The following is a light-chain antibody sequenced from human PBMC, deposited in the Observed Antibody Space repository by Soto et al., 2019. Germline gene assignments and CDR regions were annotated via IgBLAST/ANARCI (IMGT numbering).Light chain of an antibody. CDR2: GAS. CDR3: QQYDNSPIT. Sequence: PGERAYLSCGASQSISSSFLAWYQQKPGQAPRLLIYGASSRDTGIPDRFSGTGSETDFTLTISRLEPEDFAIYYCQQYDNSPITFGQGTRLEIK. CDR1: QSISSSF. J-gene: IGKJ5*01. V-gene: IGKV3-20*01.